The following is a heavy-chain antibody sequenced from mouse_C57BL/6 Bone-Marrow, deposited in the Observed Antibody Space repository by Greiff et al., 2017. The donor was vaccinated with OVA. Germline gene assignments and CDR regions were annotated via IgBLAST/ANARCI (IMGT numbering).Heavy chain of an antibody. J-gene: IGHJ4*01. CDR2: ISNGGGST. CDR3: ARHPLRGGAMDD. D-gene: IGHD1-1*01. CDR1: GFTFSDYY. V-gene: IGHV5-12*01. Sequence: DVQLVESGGGLVQPGGSLKLSCAASGFTFSDYYMYWVRQTPEKRLEWVAYISNGGGSTYYPATVKGRFTISRDNAKNTLYLQMSRLKAEDTAMYYCARHPLRGGAMDDWGQGTSVTVSS.